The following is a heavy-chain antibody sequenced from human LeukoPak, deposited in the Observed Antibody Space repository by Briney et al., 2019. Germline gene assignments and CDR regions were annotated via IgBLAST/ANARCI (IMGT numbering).Heavy chain of an antibody. D-gene: IGHD1-1*01. Sequence: SVKVSCKASGGTFSSYAISWVRQAPGQGLEWMGGIIPIFGTANYAQKFQGRVTITTDESTSTAYMELSSLRSEDTAVYYCASRTETGANYYYYYYMDAWGQGTTVTVSS. V-gene: IGHV1-69*05. CDR2: IIPIFGTA. J-gene: IGHJ6*03. CDR3: ASRTETGANYYYYYYMDA. CDR1: GGTFSSYA.